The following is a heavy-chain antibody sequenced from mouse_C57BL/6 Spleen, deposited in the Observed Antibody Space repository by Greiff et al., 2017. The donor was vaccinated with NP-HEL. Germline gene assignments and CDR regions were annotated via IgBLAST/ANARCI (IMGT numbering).Heavy chain of an antibody. CDR1: GFTFSDYY. V-gene: IGHV5-12*01. Sequence: EVKVVESGGGLVQPGGSLKLSCAASGFTFSDYYMYWVRQTPEKRLEWVAYISNGGGSTYYPDTVKGRFTISRDNAKNTLYLQMSRLKSEDTAMYYCARTGTSAWFAYWGQGTLVTVSA. CDR2: ISNGGGST. D-gene: IGHD4-1*01. CDR3: ARTGTSAWFAY. J-gene: IGHJ3*01.